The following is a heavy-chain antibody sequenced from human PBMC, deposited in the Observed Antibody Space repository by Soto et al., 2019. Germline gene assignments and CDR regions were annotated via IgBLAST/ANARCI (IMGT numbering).Heavy chain of an antibody. D-gene: IGHD2-8*01. V-gene: IGHV4-34*01. CDR3: ARRHCTNGVCPFYYYYGMDV. Sequence: PSETLSLTFSGYGGSFSGYYWSWIRQPPGKGLEWIGEINHSGSTNYNPSLKSRVTISVDTSKNQFSLKLSSVTAADTAVYYCARRHCTNGVCPFYYYYGMDVWGQGTTVTVSS. CDR1: GGSFSGYY. J-gene: IGHJ6*02. CDR2: INHSGST.